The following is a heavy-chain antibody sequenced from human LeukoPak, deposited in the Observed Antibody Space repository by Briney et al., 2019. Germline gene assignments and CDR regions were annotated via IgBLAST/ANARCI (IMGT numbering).Heavy chain of an antibody. V-gene: IGHV4-59*12. CDR1: GGSISSYY. CDR3: ASFLYSSGWSTFDY. J-gene: IGHJ4*02. CDR2: IYYSGST. Sequence: SETLSLTCTVSGGSISSYYWSWIRQPPGKGLEWIGYIYYSGSTNYNPSLKSRVTIPVDTSKNQFSLKLSSVTAADTAVYYCASFLYSSGWSTFDYWGQGTLVTVSS. D-gene: IGHD6-19*01.